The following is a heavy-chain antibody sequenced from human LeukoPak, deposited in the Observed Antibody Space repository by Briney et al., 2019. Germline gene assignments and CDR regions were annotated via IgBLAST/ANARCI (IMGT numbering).Heavy chain of an antibody. CDR3: ARKPDY. CDR1: GFTISNNY. J-gene: IGHJ4*02. Sequence: GGSLRLSCAASGFTISNNYMAWVRQAPGKGLEWVSLIYSGGSTYYADSVKGRFTISRDNSKNTLYLQMNSLRAEDTAIYYCARKPDYWGQGTLVTVSS. CDR2: IYSGGST. V-gene: IGHV3-53*01.